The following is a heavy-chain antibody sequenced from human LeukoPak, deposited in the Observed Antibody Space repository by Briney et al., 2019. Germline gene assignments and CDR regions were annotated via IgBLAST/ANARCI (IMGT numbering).Heavy chain of an antibody. CDR1: GFTFSSYG. D-gene: IGHD3-3*01. V-gene: IGHV3-48*04. Sequence: GGSLRLSCAASGFTFSSYGMHWVRQAPGKGLEWVSYISSSGSTIYYADSVKGRFTISRDNAKNSLYLQMNSLRAEDTAVYYCARGGLFGVVANNWFDPWGQGTLVTVSS. J-gene: IGHJ5*02. CDR3: ARGGLFGVVANNWFDP. CDR2: ISSSGSTI.